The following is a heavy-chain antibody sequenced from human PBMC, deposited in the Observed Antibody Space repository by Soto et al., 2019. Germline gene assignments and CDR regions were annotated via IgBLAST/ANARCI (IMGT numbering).Heavy chain of an antibody. V-gene: IGHV1-2*02. CDR2: INPNSGGT. D-gene: IGHD5-12*01. Sequence: QVQLVQSGAEVKKPGASVKVSCKASGYTFTGYYMHWVRQAPGQGLEWMGWINPNSGGTNYAQKFQGRVTMTRDTSISTAYMELSRLRSDDTAVYYCARRSRGYSGYESRHGMDVWGQGTTVTVSS. CDR3: ARRSRGYSGYESRHGMDV. J-gene: IGHJ6*02. CDR1: GYTFTGYY.